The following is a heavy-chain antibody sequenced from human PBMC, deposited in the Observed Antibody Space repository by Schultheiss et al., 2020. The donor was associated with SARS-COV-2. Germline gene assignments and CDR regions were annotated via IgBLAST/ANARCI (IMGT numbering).Heavy chain of an antibody. D-gene: IGHD5-12*01. CDR2: IYYSGST. CDR3: ARGGPMVATVVDI. CDR1: GGSFSGYY. J-gene: IGHJ3*02. V-gene: IGHV4-59*01. Sequence: SETLSLTCAVYGGSFSGYYWSWIRQPPGKGLEWIGYIYYSGSTNYNPSLKSRVTISVDTSKNQFSLKLSSVTAADTAVYYCARGGPMVATVVDIWGQGTMVTVSS.